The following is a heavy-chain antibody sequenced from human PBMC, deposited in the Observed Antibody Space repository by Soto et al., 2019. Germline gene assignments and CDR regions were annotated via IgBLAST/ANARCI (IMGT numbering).Heavy chain of an antibody. V-gene: IGHV4-38-2*01. D-gene: IGHD3-10*01. J-gene: IGHJ4*02. CDR1: GYAISSGFY. CDR2: IHFTGTT. Sequence: PSETLSLTCDVSGYAISSGFYWAWIRQPPGKRLEWIGNIHFTGTTSYNPSLKTRVTMSVDTSKNQFSLRLSSVTAADTAVFYCARVRRIGMSGSPGDSWGQGTQVTVSS. CDR3: ARVRRIGMSGSPGDS.